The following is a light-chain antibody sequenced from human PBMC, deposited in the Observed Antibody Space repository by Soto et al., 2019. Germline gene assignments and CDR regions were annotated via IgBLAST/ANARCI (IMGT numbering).Light chain of an antibody. Sequence: DIQMTQSPSFLSASVGYRVTITCRASQAVSTWLAWYQQKPGDAPKLLIYAASTLQSGVPSRFSGSGSGPEFTLTISSLQPEDSAPYYCLQHNTYPRTFGQGTKVDIK. J-gene: IGKJ1*01. CDR1: QAVSTW. CDR2: AAS. V-gene: IGKV1-17*03. CDR3: LQHNTYPRT.